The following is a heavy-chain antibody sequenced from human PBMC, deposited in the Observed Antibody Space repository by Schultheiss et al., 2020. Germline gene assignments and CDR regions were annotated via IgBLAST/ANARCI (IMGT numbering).Heavy chain of an antibody. CDR1: GGSISSGDYY. Sequence: SETLSLTCTVSGGSISSGDYYWSWIRQPPGKGLEWIGYIYYSGSTNYNPSLKSRVTISVDTSKNQFSLKLSSVTAADTAVYYCARAQYSSSWLGPYYYYGMDVWGQGTTVTVAS. V-gene: IGHV4-61*08. J-gene: IGHJ6*02. D-gene: IGHD6-13*01. CDR3: ARAQYSSSWLGPYYYYGMDV. CDR2: IYYSGST.